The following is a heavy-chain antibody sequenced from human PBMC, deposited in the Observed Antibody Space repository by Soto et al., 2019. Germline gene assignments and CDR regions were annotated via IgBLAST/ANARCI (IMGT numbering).Heavy chain of an antibody. V-gene: IGHV3-73*02. CDR2: IRSKANSDAT. CDR3: ISYAQTKGGMFDY. CDR1: GFTFSGAA. Sequence: EVQLVESGGGLVQPGGSLKLSCAASGFTFSGAAMHWVRQASGKGLEWVGRIRSKANSDATEDAASVKCRFTISRDDAKHTAYLHMNSLNTEDTAVYYCISYAQTKGGMFDYWGQGTLVTVSS. D-gene: IGHD4-17*01. J-gene: IGHJ4*02.